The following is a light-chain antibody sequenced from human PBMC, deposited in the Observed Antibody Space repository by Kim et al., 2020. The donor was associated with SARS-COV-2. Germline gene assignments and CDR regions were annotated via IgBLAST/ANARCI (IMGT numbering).Light chain of an antibody. CDR1: QSVSSY. Sequence: SQGERATLSCRASQSVSSYLAGYQQKPGQAPRLLIYDASNRATGIPARFSGSGSGTDFTLTISSLEPEDFAVYYCQQRSNWPPLTFGGGTKVDIK. J-gene: IGKJ4*01. CDR2: DAS. CDR3: QQRSNWPPLT. V-gene: IGKV3-11*01.